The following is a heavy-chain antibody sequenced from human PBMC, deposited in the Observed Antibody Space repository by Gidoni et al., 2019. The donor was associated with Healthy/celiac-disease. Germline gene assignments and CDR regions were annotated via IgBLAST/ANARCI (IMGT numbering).Heavy chain of an antibody. CDR2: IYYSGST. Sequence: QVQLQESGPGLVKPSETLSLTCTVSGGSISSYYWSWIRQPPGKGLEWIGYIYYSGSTNYNPSLKSRVTISVDTSKNQFSLKLSSVTAADTAVYYCARNPAGIYYYYYMDVWGKGTTVTVSS. V-gene: IGHV4-59*01. CDR1: GGSISSYY. D-gene: IGHD1-1*01. CDR3: ARNPAGIYYYYYMDV. J-gene: IGHJ6*03.